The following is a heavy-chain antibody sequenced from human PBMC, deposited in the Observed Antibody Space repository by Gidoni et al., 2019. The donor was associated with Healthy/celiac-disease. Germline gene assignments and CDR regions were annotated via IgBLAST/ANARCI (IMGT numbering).Heavy chain of an antibody. D-gene: IGHD3-3*01. Sequence: QVQLVQSGAEVTKPGASVQVSCKASGYTFTSYGISWVRQAPGQGLEWMGWISAYNGNTNYAQKLQGRVTMTTDTSTSTAYMELRSLRSDDTAVYYCAREYDFWSGRYGVGMDVWGQGTTVTVSS. CDR1: GYTFTSYG. V-gene: IGHV1-18*01. J-gene: IGHJ6*02. CDR2: ISAYNGNT. CDR3: AREYDFWSGRYGVGMDV.